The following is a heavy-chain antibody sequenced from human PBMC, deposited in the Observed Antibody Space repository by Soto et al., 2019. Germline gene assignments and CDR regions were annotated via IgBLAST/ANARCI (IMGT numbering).Heavy chain of an antibody. Sequence: PGGSLRLSCAASGFTFSTYSMNWVRQAPGKGLEWASSITSSSTYIYYADSVKGRFTISRDNAKNSLFLQMNSLRAEDTAVYYCARDWQSLGYCSTTSCSDNWFDPWGQGTLVTVSS. CDR2: ITSSSTYI. D-gene: IGHD2-2*01. J-gene: IGHJ5*02. CDR3: ARDWQSLGYCSTTSCSDNWFDP. CDR1: GFTFSTYS. V-gene: IGHV3-21*01.